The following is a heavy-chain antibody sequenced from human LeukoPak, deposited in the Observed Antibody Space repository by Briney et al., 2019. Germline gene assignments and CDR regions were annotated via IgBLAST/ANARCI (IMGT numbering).Heavy chain of an antibody. CDR3: ARDHPVADWAPNI. J-gene: IGHJ3*02. V-gene: IGHV4-59*13. D-gene: IGHD3-9*01. CDR1: GGSISSYS. CDR2: IDYSGSS. Sequence: SETLSLTCSVSGGSISSYSWTWIRQPPGKGLEWIGFIDYSGSSNYNPSLKSRVTISADPSTNHFSLNLTSVTAADTAVYFCARDHPVADWAPNIWGRGTMVTVSS.